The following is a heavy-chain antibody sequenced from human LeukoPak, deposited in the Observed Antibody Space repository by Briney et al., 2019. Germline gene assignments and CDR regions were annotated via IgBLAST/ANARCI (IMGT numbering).Heavy chain of an antibody. CDR2: ISAYNGNT. CDR1: GYTFTSYG. V-gene: IGHV1-18*01. D-gene: IGHD2-15*01. Sequence: ASVKVSCKASGYTFTSYGISWVRQAPGRGLEWMGWISAYNGNTNYAQKLQGRVTMTTDTSTSTAYMELRSLRSDDTAVHYCARAGYCSGGSCYGWFDPWGQGTLVTVSS. CDR3: ARAGYCSGGSCYGWFDP. J-gene: IGHJ5*02.